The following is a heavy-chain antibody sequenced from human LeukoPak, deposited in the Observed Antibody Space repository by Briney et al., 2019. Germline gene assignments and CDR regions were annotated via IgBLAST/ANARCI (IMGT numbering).Heavy chain of an antibody. Sequence: PGGSLRLSCAASGFTFSNAWMSWVRQVPGKGLEWVGRIYSKADGGTTDYAAPVKGRFTISRDDSKTTLYLQMNSLKTEDTAVYYCTTTPYYDILTGHYYFDYWGQGTLVTVSS. V-gene: IGHV3-15*01. CDR3: TTTPYYDILTGHYYFDY. CDR2: IYSKADGGTT. D-gene: IGHD3-9*01. CDR1: GFTFSNAW. J-gene: IGHJ4*02.